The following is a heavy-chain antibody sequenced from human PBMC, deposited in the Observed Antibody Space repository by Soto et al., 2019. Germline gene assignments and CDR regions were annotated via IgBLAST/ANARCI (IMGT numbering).Heavy chain of an antibody. D-gene: IGHD3-3*01. CDR3: ATADGFGVVTPFFEY. Sequence: QLQLQESGPGLVKPSETLSLTCTVSGGSISSRSHSWGSIRQSPGKHLERIGSSLYAGSTHYNPSLKTRVTISVDTSKNQVSLKLYSVTAADTAVYYCATADGFGVVTPFFEYWGQGILVTVSS. V-gene: IGHV4-39*01. CDR2: SLYAGST. J-gene: IGHJ4*02. CDR1: GGSISSRSHS.